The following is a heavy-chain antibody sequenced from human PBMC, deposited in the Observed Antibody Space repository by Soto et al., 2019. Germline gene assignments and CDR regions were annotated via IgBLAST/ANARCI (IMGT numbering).Heavy chain of an antibody. V-gene: IGHV1-46*01. D-gene: IGHD2-15*01. J-gene: IGHJ4*02. Sequence: QVQLVQSGAEVKKPGASVKVSCKASGYTFTSYYMHWVRQAPGQGLEWMGIINPSGGSTSYAQKVQGRINMTRDTSTSTVHMELSSLRSEDTAVYYCARDPDCSGGSCPAAPIYYWGQGTLVTVSS. CDR2: INPSGGST. CDR3: ARDPDCSGGSCPAAPIYY. CDR1: GYTFTSYY.